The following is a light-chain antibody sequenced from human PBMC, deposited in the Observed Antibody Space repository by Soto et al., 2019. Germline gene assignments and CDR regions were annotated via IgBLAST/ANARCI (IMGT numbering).Light chain of an antibody. J-gene: IGLJ2*01. CDR2: DVS. V-gene: IGLV2-14*01. Sequence: QSVLTQPASVSGSPGQSITISCTGTRSDVGGYNSVSWYQQHPGKAPKLMIYDVSHRPSGVSDRFSGSKSGNTAALTISGLQAEDEADYYCSSYTSSSLLVFGGGTKLTVL. CDR1: RSDVGGYNS. CDR3: SSYTSSSLLV.